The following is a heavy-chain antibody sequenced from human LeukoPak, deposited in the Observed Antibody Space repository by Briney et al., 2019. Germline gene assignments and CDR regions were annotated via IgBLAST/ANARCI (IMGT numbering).Heavy chain of an antibody. J-gene: IGHJ3*02. V-gene: IGHV5-51*01. D-gene: IGHD5-24*01. CDR1: RYSFTSYW. CDR2: IYPGDSDT. CDR3: ARQSGDGYNWGAFDI. Sequence: GESLKISCEGSRYSFTSYWIGWVRQMPGKGLEWMGIIYPGDSDTRYSLSFQGQVTISADKSISTAYLQWSSLKASDTAMYYCARQSGDGYNWGAFDIWGQGTMVTVSS.